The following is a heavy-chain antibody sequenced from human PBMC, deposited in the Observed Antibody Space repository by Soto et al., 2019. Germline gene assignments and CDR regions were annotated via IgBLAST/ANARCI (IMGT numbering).Heavy chain of an antibody. V-gene: IGHV4-39*01. CDR3: ARRPLAYFDY. D-gene: IGHD6-13*01. Sequence: PSDTLSLTCTVSGDSIRSGTYSWDWLRQSPGKGLEWIGCFWSTGATYYNPSLKGRLTISLDTSKNQFSLNLNSVTAADTAVYFCARRPLAYFDYWGRGTQVTVSS. J-gene: IGHJ4*02. CDR1: GDSIRSGTYS. CDR2: FWSTGAT.